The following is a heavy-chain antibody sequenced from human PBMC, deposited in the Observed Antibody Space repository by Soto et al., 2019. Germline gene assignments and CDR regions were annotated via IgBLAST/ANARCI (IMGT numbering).Heavy chain of an antibody. Sequence: ASVKVSCKASGYTFTSYYMHWVRQAPGQGLEWMGIINPSGGSTSYAQKFQGRFTISRDNAKNSLYLQMSSLRAEDTAVYYCARDSVFYDSTGDFDYWGQGTLVTVSS. CDR3: ARDSVFYDSTGDFDY. CDR2: INPSGGST. CDR1: GYTFTSYY. V-gene: IGHV1-46*01. J-gene: IGHJ4*02. D-gene: IGHD3-22*01.